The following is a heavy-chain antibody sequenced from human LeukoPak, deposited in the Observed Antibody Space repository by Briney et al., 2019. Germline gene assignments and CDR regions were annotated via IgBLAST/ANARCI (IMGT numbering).Heavy chain of an antibody. V-gene: IGHV4-34*01. J-gene: IGHJ4*02. CDR2: INHSGST. CDR1: GGSFSGYY. D-gene: IGHD2-2*01. Sequence: SETLSLTCAVYGGSFSGYYWSWSREPPGKGREWRGEINHSGSTNYNPSLKSRVTISVDTSKTQFSLKLSSVTAADTAVYYCARVNLWCSSTSCYADFDYWGQGTLGSVSS. CDR3: ARVNLWCSSTSCYADFDY.